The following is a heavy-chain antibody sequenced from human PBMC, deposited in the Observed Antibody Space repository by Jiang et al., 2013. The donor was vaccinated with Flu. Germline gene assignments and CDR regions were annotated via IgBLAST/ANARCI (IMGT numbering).Heavy chain of an antibody. J-gene: IGHJ3*02. D-gene: IGHD2-15*01. CDR3: ASPLSGGSIDAAFDI. V-gene: IGHV3-74*01. Sequence: VQLVESGGGLVQPGGSLRLSCAASGFTFSSYWMHWVRQAPGKGLVWVSRINSDGTNTNYAEFVKGRFTISRDNAKNTLYLQMNSLRAEDTAVYYCASPLSGGSIDAAFDIWGQGTMVTVSS. CDR2: INSDGTNT. CDR1: GFTFSSYW.